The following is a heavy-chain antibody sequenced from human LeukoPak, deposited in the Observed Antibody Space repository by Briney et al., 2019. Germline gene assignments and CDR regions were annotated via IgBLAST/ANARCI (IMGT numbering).Heavy chain of an antibody. D-gene: IGHD2-21*02. CDR2: IIPIFGTA. Sequence: SVKVSCKTSGGTFSNYTISWVRQAPGQGLEWMGGIIPIFGTANYAQKFQGKVTITADNSTSTAYMELSSLGSEDTAVYYCARTYCGGDCYSSRGWFDTWGQGTLVTVSS. CDR3: ARTYCGGDCYSSRGWFDT. CDR1: GGTFSNYT. J-gene: IGHJ5*02. V-gene: IGHV1-69*06.